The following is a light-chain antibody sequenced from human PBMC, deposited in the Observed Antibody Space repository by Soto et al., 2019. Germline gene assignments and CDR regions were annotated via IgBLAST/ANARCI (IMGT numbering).Light chain of an antibody. CDR2: GDS. Sequence: SYELTQPPSVSVAPGQTASITCGGTNIGSKSVQWYQQKPGQAPVLVVYGDSDRPSGIPERFSGSKSGSTATLTITWVEAGDEADYYCQVWAGSSDEVFGGGTKLTVL. CDR1: NIGSKS. J-gene: IGLJ2*01. V-gene: IGLV3-21*02. CDR3: QVWAGSSDEV.